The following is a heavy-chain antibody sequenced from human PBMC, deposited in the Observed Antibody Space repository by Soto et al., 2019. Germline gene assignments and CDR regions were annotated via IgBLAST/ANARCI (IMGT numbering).Heavy chain of an antibody. D-gene: IGHD2-2*01. V-gene: IGHV1-2*02. Sequence: QVQLVQSGAEVKKPGASVKVSCKASGYTFTGYYMYWVRQAPGQGLEGMGGINPNSGGTNYSQKFQGRVTMTRDTSISTAYMELSRLKSDDTAVYYCARDLAVLIPAAPPGIDYWGQGTLVTVSS. J-gene: IGHJ4*02. CDR3: ARDLAVLIPAAPPGIDY. CDR2: INPNSGGT. CDR1: GYTFTGYY.